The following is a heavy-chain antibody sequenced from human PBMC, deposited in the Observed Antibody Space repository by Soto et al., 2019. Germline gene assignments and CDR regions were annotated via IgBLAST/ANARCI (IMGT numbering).Heavy chain of an antibody. CDR3: ARGRRTHYYYDSSGYYF. J-gene: IGHJ4*02. V-gene: IGHV4-34*01. CDR1: GGSFSGYY. CDR2: INHSGST. D-gene: IGHD3-22*01. Sequence: LSLTCAVYGGSFSGYYWSWIRQPPGKGLEWIGEINHSGSTNYNPSLKSRVTISVDTSKNQFSLKLSSVTAADTAVYYCARGRRTHYYYDSSGYYFWGQGTLVTVSS.